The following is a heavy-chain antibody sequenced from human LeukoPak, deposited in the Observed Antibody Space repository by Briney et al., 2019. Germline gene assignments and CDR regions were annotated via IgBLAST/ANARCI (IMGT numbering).Heavy chain of an antibody. CDR1: GGSISSYY. Sequence: KASETLSLTCTVSGGSISSYYWSWIRQPPGKGLEWIGYIYYSGSTNYNPSLKSRVTISVDTSKNQFSLKLSSVTAADTAVYYCARELNCGGDCYPNWFDPWGQGTLVTVS. CDR2: IYYSGST. D-gene: IGHD2-21*02. J-gene: IGHJ5*02. V-gene: IGHV4-59*01. CDR3: ARELNCGGDCYPNWFDP.